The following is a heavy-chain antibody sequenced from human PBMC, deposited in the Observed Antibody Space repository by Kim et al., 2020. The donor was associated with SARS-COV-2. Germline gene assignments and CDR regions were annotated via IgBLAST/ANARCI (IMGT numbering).Heavy chain of an antibody. Sequence: GESLKISCKGSGYTFTTYWIGWVRQMPGKGLEWMGVIYPGDSDTRYSPSFQGQVTISADSSISTAYLQWGSLRASDSAIYYCARRGRTGLDVWGQGTMVT. D-gene: IGHD2-8*02. V-gene: IGHV5-51*01. CDR1: GYTFTTYW. CDR3: ARRGRTGLDV. CDR2: IYPGDSDT. J-gene: IGHJ3*01.